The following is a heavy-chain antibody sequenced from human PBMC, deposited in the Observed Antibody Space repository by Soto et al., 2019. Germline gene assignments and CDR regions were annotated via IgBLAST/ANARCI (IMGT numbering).Heavy chain of an antibody. J-gene: IGHJ6*02. Sequence: SVTRSLTCAVSGGSASSSCDNWVWIRLPPGKCLEWIGGINNSGRTYYNSSLRSRVTISADTSKKQFSLRLSSVTAGDTAVYYCARQVVRGGLYPYYHGVDVWGQGTTVTVSS. CDR2: INNSGRT. V-gene: IGHV4-39*01. CDR3: ARQVVRGGLYPYYHGVDV. D-gene: IGHD3-10*01. CDR1: GGSASSSCDN.